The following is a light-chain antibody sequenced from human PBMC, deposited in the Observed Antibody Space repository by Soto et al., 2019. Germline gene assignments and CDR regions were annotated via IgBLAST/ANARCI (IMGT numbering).Light chain of an antibody. CDR3: CSYAGSSEVV. V-gene: IGLV2-23*01. Sequence: QSVLTQPASVSGSPGQSITISCTGTSSDVGSYNLVSWYQQHPGKAPKLMIYEGSKRPSGVSNRISGSKSGNTASLTISGLQAEDEAHYYCCSYAGSSEVVFGGGTKLPS. J-gene: IGLJ2*01. CDR1: SSDVGSYNL. CDR2: EGS.